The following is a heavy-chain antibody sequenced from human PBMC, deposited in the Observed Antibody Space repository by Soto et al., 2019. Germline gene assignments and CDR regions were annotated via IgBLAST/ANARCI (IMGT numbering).Heavy chain of an antibody. Sequence: EVQLVESGGGLVQPGGSLRLSCAASGFIFSHYCMSWVRQAPGKGLEWVANIKEDGSERYYVDSVKGRITISRDNAKNSLYLQMNSLRAEDTAVYYCARATGADKEDYWGQGNLVTVSS. CDR1: GFIFSHYC. J-gene: IGHJ4*02. CDR3: ARATGADKEDY. D-gene: IGHD3-10*01. CDR2: IKEDGSER. V-gene: IGHV3-7*04.